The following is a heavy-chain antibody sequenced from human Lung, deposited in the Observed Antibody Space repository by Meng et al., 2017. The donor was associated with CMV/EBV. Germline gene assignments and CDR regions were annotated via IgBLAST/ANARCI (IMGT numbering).Heavy chain of an antibody. CDR2: IKSKTGSGTT. D-gene: IGHD1-14*01. CDR1: GFTFSNAW. Sequence: GGSXRLXCAASGFTFSNAWMSWVRQAPGKGLEWVCRIKSKTGSGTTDYAAPVKGRFTISRDDSKNTLYLQMNSLKTEDTAVYYCTTEPEQPGMYYFDYWGQGXLVTVSS. J-gene: IGHJ4*02. V-gene: IGHV3-15*01. CDR3: TTEPEQPGMYYFDY.